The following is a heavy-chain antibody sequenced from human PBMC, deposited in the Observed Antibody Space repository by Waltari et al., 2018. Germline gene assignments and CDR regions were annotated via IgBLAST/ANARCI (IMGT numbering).Heavy chain of an antibody. D-gene: IGHD3-3*01. Sequence: QLQLQESGPGLVKPSETLSLTCTVSGGSISSSSYYWGWIRQPPGKGLEWIGSIYYSGSTYYNPSLKSRVTISVDTSKNQFSLKLSSVTAADTAVYYCARDAGSGPDDAFDIWGQGTMVTVSS. V-gene: IGHV4-39*07. CDR2: IYYSGST. CDR3: ARDAGSGPDDAFDI. CDR1: GGSISSSSYY. J-gene: IGHJ3*02.